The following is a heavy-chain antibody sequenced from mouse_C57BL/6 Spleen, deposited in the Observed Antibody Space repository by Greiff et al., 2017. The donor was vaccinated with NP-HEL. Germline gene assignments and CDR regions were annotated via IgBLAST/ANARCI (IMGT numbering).Heavy chain of an antibody. D-gene: IGHD1-1*01. CDR1: GYSITSGYY. J-gene: IGHJ2*01. Sequence: EVQLVESGPGLVKPSQSLSLTCSVTGYSITSGYYWNWIRQFPGNKLEWMGYISYDGSNNYNPSLKNRISITRDTSKNQFFLKLNSVTTEDTATYYCARALLLNYFDYWGQGTTLTVSS. CDR3: ARALLLNYFDY. V-gene: IGHV3-6*01. CDR2: ISYDGSN.